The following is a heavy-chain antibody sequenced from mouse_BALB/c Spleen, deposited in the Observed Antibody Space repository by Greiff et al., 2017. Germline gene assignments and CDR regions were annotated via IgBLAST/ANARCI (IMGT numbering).Heavy chain of an antibody. J-gene: IGHJ2*01. CDR2: INSNGGST. V-gene: IGHV5-6-2*01. Sequence: EVQGVESGGGLVKLGGSLKLSCAASGFTFSSYYMSWVRQTPEKRLELVAAINSNGGSTYYPDTVKGRFTISRDNAKNTLYLQMSSLKSEDTALYYCARRGAGYSYYFDYWGQGTTLTVSS. CDR3: ARRGAGYSYYFDY. CDR1: GFTFSSYY. D-gene: IGHD2-3*01.